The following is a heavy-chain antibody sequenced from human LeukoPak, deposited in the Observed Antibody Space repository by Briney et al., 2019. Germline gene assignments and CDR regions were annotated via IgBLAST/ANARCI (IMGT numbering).Heavy chain of an antibody. D-gene: IGHD3-9*01. J-gene: IGHJ4*02. CDR3: ARSPDSDMHDY. Sequence: PSETLSLNCSDSGAPTSLHYWSWLRQCPGKGLGWLGNILSSGLTHYIPPLKSRVTISGDTSKNKLSLGLTDVTAADTAVYYCARSPDSDMHDYWGQGTLVIVSS. CDR2: ILSSGLT. CDR1: GAPTSLHY. V-gene: IGHV4-59*11.